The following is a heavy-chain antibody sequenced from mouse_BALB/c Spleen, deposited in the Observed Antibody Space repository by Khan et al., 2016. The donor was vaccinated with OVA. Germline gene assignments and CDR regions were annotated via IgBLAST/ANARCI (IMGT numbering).Heavy chain of an antibody. Sequence: QIQLVQSGPELKKFGETVRISCKASGYTFTTAGIQWVQKMPGKGLKWIGWINTHSGVPKYAEDFKGRFAFSLEISVSTAYLQITNLKNEDTATYVGAKGGAAYYGNDGGSMEYWGQGTSVTVSS. CDR1: GYTFTTAG. V-gene: IGHV9-4*02. D-gene: IGHD2-9*01. J-gene: IGHJ4*01. CDR3: AKGGAAYYGNDGGSMEY. CDR2: INTHSGVP.